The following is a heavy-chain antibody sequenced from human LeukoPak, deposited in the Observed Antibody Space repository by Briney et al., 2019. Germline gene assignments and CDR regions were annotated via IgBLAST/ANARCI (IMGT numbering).Heavy chain of an antibody. CDR1: GGTFSSYG. V-gene: IGHV1-69*13. J-gene: IGHJ6*02. CDR3: ARGSGTITMVRGVFYGMDV. D-gene: IGHD3-10*01. Sequence: ASVKVSCKASGGTFSSYGISWVRQAPGQGLEWMRGIIPIFGTPNYAQKFQGRVTITADESTSTAYMEPSSLRSEDTAVYYCARGSGTITMVRGVFYGMDVWGQGTTVTVSS. CDR2: IIPIFGTP.